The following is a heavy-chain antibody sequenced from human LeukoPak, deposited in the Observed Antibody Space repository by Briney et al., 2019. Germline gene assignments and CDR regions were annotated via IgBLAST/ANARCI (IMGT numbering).Heavy chain of an antibody. CDR2: IYHSGST. CDR1: GGSISSGGYS. J-gene: IGHJ4*02. D-gene: IGHD6-13*01. V-gene: IGHV4-30-2*01. Sequence: SQTLSLTCAVSGGSISSGGYSWSWIRQPPGKGLEWIGYIYHSGSTYYNPSLKSRVTISVDRSKNQFSLKLSSVTAADTAVYYCARERRSSSWYVGGFDYWGQGTLVTVPS. CDR3: ARERRSSSWYVGGFDY.